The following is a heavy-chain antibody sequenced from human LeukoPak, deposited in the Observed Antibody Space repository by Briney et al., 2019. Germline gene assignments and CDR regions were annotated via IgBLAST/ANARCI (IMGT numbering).Heavy chain of an antibody. CDR3: TEAPPPTTDFGYCFTKWDYFDL. D-gene: IGHD2-21*02. CDR2: INWNGGST. J-gene: IGHJ4*02. CDR1: GFTFDDYG. Sequence: GGSLRLSCAASGFTFDDYGMSWVRHAPGKGLEWVSGINWNGGSTGYADSVKGRFTISRDNAKNSLYLQMNSLRAEDTALYHCTEAPPPTTDFGYCFTKWDYFDLWGQGTLVPVLS. V-gene: IGHV3-20*01.